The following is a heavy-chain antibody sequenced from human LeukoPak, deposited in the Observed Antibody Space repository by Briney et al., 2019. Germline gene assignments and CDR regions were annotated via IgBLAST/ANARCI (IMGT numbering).Heavy chain of an antibody. D-gene: IGHD3-9*01. J-gene: IGHJ3*02. CDR2: ISSSSSTI. CDR3: ARDILTGYYGNIYAFDI. Sequence: GGSLRLSCAAPGFTFSSCSMNWVRQAPGKGLEWVSYISSSSSTIYYADSVKGRFTISRDNAKNSLYLQMNSLRAKDTAVYYCARDILTGYYGNIYAFDIWGQGTMVTVSS. CDR1: GFTFSSCS. V-gene: IGHV3-48*01.